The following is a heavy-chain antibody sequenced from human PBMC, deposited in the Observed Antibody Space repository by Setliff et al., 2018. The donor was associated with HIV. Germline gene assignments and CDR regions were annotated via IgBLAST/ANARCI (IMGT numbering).Heavy chain of an antibody. CDR2: IYYSGST. V-gene: IGHV4-59*01. CDR3: ARDSDLDYSSSARWYFDL. D-gene: IGHD6-6*01. J-gene: IGHJ2*01. CDR1: GGSISSYY. Sequence: SETLSLTCTVSGGSISSYYWSWIRQPPGKGLEWIGYIYYSGSTNYNPSLKSRVTISVDTSKNQFSLKLNSVTAADTAVYYCARDSDLDYSSSARWYFDLWGRGTLVTVPQ.